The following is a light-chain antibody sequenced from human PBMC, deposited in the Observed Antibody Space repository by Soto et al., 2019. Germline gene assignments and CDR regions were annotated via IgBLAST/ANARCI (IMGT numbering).Light chain of an antibody. Sequence: QLVLTQSPSASASLGASVKLTCSLSSGHSNYAIAWHQQQPKKGPRFLMKVNNDGTFHKGDGIPDRFSGSTSGADRYLTISSLRSEDEADYYCQTWGPGIRVFGGGTKLTVL. CDR1: SGHSNYA. J-gene: IGLJ3*02. CDR3: QTWGPGIRV. V-gene: IGLV4-69*01. CDR2: VNNDGTF.